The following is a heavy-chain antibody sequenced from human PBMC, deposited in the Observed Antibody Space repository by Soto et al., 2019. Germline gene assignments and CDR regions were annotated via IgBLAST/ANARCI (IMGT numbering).Heavy chain of an antibody. V-gene: IGHV4-34*01. CDR1: GGSFSGYY. CDR2: INHSGST. Sequence: SETLSLTCAVYGGSFSGYYWSWIRQPPGKGLEWIGEINHSGSTNYNPSLKSRVTISVDTSKNHFSLKLSSVTAADTAVYYCARGGYYDILTGYYSEFDYWGQGTLVTVSS. J-gene: IGHJ4*02. CDR3: ARGGYYDILTGYYSEFDY. D-gene: IGHD3-9*01.